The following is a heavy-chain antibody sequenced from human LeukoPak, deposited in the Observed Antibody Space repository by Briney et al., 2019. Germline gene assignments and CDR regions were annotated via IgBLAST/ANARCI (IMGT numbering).Heavy chain of an antibody. CDR3: ARLQFLSGGCYAFDS. Sequence: QPSETLSLTCIVSGGSLRDTYWSWIRQSPGKGLEWIAEIKHGGSTNYNPSLKSRVTISADTSKNEISLKLSTVTAADTAVYYCARLQFLSGGCYAFDSWGQGSLVTVSS. J-gene: IGHJ4*02. D-gene: IGHD3-3*01. CDR2: IKHGGST. CDR1: GGSLRDTY. V-gene: IGHV4-34*01.